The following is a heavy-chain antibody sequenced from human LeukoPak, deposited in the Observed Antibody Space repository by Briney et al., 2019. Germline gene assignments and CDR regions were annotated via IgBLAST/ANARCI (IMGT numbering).Heavy chain of an antibody. D-gene: IGHD3-22*01. J-gene: IGHJ3*02. CDR3: ARDRSNYYDSSGYYYDAFDI. Sequence: ASVKVSCKASGYTFTSYDINWVRQATGQGLEWMGWMNPNSGNTGYAQKFQGRVTMTRNTSISTAYMELSSLRSEDTAVYYCARDRSNYYDSSGYYYDAFDIWGQGTMVTVSS. V-gene: IGHV1-8*01. CDR1: GYTFTSYD. CDR2: MNPNSGNT.